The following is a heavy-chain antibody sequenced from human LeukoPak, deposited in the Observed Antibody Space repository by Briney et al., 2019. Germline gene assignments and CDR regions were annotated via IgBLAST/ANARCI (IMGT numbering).Heavy chain of an antibody. CDR2: ISSSGNNI. Sequence: GGSLRLSCAASGFTFSSYSMNWVRQAPGKGLEWVSYISSSGNNIDYADSVKGRFTISRDNAKNSLYLQMVSLRAEDTAVYYCARLRGYSYGYGDYWGQGTLVTVSS. D-gene: IGHD5-18*01. J-gene: IGHJ4*02. V-gene: IGHV3-48*04. CDR3: ARLRGYSYGYGDY. CDR1: GFTFSSYS.